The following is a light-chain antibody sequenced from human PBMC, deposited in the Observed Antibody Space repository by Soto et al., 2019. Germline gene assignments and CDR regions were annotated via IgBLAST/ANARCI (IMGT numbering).Light chain of an antibody. CDR2: ASS. V-gene: IGKV1-9*01. J-gene: IGKJ5*01. CDR1: QGIGTY. Sequence: IQLTQSPSSLSASVGDRVTVTCRASQGIGTYLVWYQQKSGKAPTVLIYASSTLQTGVPSRFSGSGSGTDFSLTISSLHPEDVATYYCQQVDSYPRTFGQGTRLEI. CDR3: QQVDSYPRT.